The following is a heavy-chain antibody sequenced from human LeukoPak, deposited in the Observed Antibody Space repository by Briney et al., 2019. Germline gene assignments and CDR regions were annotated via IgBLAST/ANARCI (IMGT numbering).Heavy chain of an antibody. CDR3: ARDGGSLRGYSGYDP. Sequence: SETLSLTCTVSGGSISSYYWSWIRQPPGKGLEWIGYIYYSGSTNYNPSLKSRVTISVDTSKNQFSLKLSSVTAADTAVYYCARDGGSLRGYSGYDPWGQGTPVTVSS. CDR1: GGSISSYY. D-gene: IGHD5-12*01. CDR2: IYYSGST. J-gene: IGHJ5*02. V-gene: IGHV4-59*01.